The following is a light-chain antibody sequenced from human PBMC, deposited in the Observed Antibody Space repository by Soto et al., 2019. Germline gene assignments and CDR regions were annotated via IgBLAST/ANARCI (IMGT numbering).Light chain of an antibody. Sequence: DIQMTQSPSYVSASVGDRVTITCRASQGIDNWLAWYQQKPGKAPNLLIYVASNLQSGVPSRFGGSGSGTEFTLTISSLQPEEFATYYCQQAKSFPYTFGQGTKVEIK. J-gene: IGKJ2*01. CDR2: VAS. CDR3: QQAKSFPYT. CDR1: QGIDNW. V-gene: IGKV1-12*01.